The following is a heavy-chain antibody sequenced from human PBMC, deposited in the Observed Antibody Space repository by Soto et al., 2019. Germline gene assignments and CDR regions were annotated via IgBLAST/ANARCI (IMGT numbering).Heavy chain of an antibody. J-gene: IGHJ5*02. D-gene: IGHD3-22*01. CDR1: GGSISTYY. Sequence: PSETLSLTCTASGGSISTYYWNWIRQPPGKGLEWIGYIYYTGNTNYNPSLKSRVTISVDTSKNHFSLRLSSVTAADTAVYYCARGRSTSGYPNFDPWGQGTLVTVSS. V-gene: IGHV4-59*12. CDR2: IYYTGNT. CDR3: ARGRSTSGYPNFDP.